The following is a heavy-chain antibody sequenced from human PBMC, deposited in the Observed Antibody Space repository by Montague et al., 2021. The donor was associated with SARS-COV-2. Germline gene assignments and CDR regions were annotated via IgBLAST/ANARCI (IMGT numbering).Heavy chain of an antibody. CDR1: GGPISSGGYC. V-gene: IGHV4-31*03. CDR2: IYYSGST. D-gene: IGHD3-10*01. CDR3: ARSKLWFGELLLSDAFDI. Sequence: TLSLTCTVSGGPISSGGYCWSWIRQHPGKGLEWIGYIYYSGSTYYNPSLKSRVTISVDTSKNQFSLKLSSVTAADTAVYYCARSKLWFGELLLSDAFDIWGQGTMVTVSS. J-gene: IGHJ3*02.